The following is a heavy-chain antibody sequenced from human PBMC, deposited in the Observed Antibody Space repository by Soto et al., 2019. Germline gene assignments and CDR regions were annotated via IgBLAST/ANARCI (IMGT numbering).Heavy chain of an antibody. CDR1: GFTFDDNA. J-gene: IGHJ1*01. D-gene: IGHD3-10*01. Sequence: GGSLRLSCAVSGFTFDDNAMHWVRQAPEKGLEWVSGINWKSDIGYADSVKGRFTISRDNAENSLYLQMNSLRAEDTAVYYCAKDEIDSSFGELSTTPHFQHWGQGTLVTVSS. V-gene: IGHV3-9*01. CDR2: INWKSDI. CDR3: AKDEIDSSFGELSTTPHFQH.